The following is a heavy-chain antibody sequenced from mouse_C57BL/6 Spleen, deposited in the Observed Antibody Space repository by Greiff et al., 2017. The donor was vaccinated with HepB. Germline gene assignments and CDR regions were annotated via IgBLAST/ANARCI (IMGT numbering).Heavy chain of an antibody. D-gene: IGHD1-1*01. J-gene: IGHJ2*01. CDR1: GYTFTSYW. Sequence: QVQLQQPGAELVKAGASVKMSCKASGYTFTSYWMHWVKQRLGQGLEWFAETNPTNGRTYYNEKFKSKATLTVDKSSSTAYMLLSGPTFEDSAVYYCARIKKIVATDFDYWGQGTTLPVSS. CDR2: TNPTNGRT. CDR3: ARIKKIVATDFDY. V-gene: IGHV1S81*02.